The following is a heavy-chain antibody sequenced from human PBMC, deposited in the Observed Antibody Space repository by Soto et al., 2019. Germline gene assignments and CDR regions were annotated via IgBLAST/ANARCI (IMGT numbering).Heavy chain of an antibody. CDR2: IRSKPKNYAT. CDR1: GFPFNGSA. J-gene: IGHJ6*02. CDR3: AGDFYYNMDV. Sequence: EVQLVESGGGLVHPGGSLKLSCAASGFPFNGSAMHWVRQASGKGLEWVGRIRSKPKNYATAYAASRKGRFTISRDDSKNTAYLQMNSLKTEDTAVYYCAGDFYYNMDVWGQGTTVTVSS. V-gene: IGHV3-73*02.